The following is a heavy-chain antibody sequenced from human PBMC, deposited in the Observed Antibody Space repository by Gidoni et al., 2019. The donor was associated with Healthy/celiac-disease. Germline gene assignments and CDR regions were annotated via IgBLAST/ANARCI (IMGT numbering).Heavy chain of an antibody. Sequence: EVQLVESGGGLVKPGGSLRLPCAASGLTFRSDSMNCVRQAPGKGLEWVSSISSSSSYIYYADSVKGRFTISRDNAKNSLYLQMNSLRAEDTAVYYCARGGYSVSYWGAFDIWGQGTMVTVSS. CDR3: ARGGYSVSYWGAFDI. J-gene: IGHJ3*02. CDR1: GLTFRSDS. CDR2: ISSSSSYI. V-gene: IGHV3-21*01. D-gene: IGHD1-26*01.